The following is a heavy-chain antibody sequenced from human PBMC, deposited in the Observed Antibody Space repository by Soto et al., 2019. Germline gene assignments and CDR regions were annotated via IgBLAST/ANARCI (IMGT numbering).Heavy chain of an antibody. Sequence: SETLSLTCAVSAGSISTYYWSWFRRPPGKGLEWIGHVYERGSSTNYNPSLKSRVTISVDTSKNQVSLILNSVTAADTAVYYCARDREHTHGRTFDFWGRGALVTVSS. CDR3: ARDREHTHGRTFDF. V-gene: IGHV4-59*01. CDR2: VYERGSST. CDR1: AGSISTYY. J-gene: IGHJ4*02.